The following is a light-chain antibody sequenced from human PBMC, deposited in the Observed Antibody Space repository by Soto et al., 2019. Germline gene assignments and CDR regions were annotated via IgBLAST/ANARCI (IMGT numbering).Light chain of an antibody. J-gene: IGKJ4*01. Sequence: DIVLTQSPVSLPVTPGEPASISCRSSQSLLHSSGHSYLDWYLQKPGQSPQLLIYLGSNRASGVHDRFSGSGSGTDFTLNISRVEAEDVGVYYCMQALQPALTFGGGTKVQIK. CDR1: QSLLHSSGHSY. CDR2: LGS. V-gene: IGKV2-28*01. CDR3: MQALQPALT.